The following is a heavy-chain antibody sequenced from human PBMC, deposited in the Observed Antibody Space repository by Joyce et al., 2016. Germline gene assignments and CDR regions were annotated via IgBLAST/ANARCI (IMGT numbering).Heavy chain of an antibody. CDR1: SGSVSGSSYY. D-gene: IGHD1-26*01. CDR2: IYYSRST. Sequence: QVQLQESGPALVKPSETLSLTCSVSSGSVSGSSYYWSWIRQSPGKGLEWIGYIYYSRSTKYNPSLKSRVTISLDTSKNQFSLSLRSVTAADTAVYYCAREWELALDLWGQGTLVTVSS. J-gene: IGHJ5*02. V-gene: IGHV4-61*01. CDR3: AREWELALDL.